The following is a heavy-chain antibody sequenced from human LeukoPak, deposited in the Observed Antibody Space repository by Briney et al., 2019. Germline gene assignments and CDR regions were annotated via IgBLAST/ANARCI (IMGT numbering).Heavy chain of an antibody. CDR3: ARGVGYNYGLYYFDY. J-gene: IGHJ4*02. Sequence: SETLSLTCTVPGGSISTFYWSWIRQPPGKGLEWIGYIYYSGGTNYNPSLKSRVTISVDTSRNQFSLKLSSVTAADTAVYYCARGVGYNYGLYYFDYWGQGTLVPVSS. D-gene: IGHD5-24*01. CDR2: IYYSGGT. V-gene: IGHV4-59*01. CDR1: GGSISTFY.